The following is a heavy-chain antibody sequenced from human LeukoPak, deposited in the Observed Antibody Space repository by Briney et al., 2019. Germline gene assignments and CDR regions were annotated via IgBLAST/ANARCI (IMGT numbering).Heavy chain of an antibody. CDR1: GFTVSSNY. V-gene: IGHV3-53*01. CDR3: ARGLFARYGGVDY. D-gene: IGHD3-3*01. J-gene: IGHJ4*02. Sequence: GGSLRLSCAASGFTVSSNYMSWVRQAPGKGLEWVSVIYSGGSTYYADSVKGRFTISRDNSKNTLYLQMNSLRAEDTAVYYCARGLFARYGGVDYWGQGTLVTVSS. CDR2: IYSGGST.